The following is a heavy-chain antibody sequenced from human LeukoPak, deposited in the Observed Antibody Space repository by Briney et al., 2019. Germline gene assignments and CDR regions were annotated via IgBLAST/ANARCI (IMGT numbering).Heavy chain of an antibody. CDR2: ISAYNGNT. CDR1: GYTFTSYG. CDR3: ARREGITGTTGFYDY. V-gene: IGHV1-18*01. J-gene: IGHJ4*02. D-gene: IGHD1-20*01. Sequence: ASVKVSCKASGYTFTSYGISWVRQAPGQGLEWMGWISAYNGNTNYAQKLQGRVTMTTDTSTSTAYMELRSLRSDDTAVYYCARREGITGTTGFYDYWGQGTLVTVSS.